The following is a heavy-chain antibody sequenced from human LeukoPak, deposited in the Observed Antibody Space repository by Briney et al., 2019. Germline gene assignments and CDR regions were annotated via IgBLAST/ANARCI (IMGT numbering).Heavy chain of an antibody. V-gene: IGHV3-15*01. J-gene: IGHJ4*02. CDR2: FKSKTDGGTT. CDR1: GFTFSNAW. Sequence: GSLRLSCVASGFTFSNAWMSWVRQTPGKGLEWVARFKSKTDGGTTDYAAPVKGRFTISRDDLKNTLYLQMNSLKTEDTALYYCIVSPGLFWGQGTLVTVSS. CDR3: IVSPGLF. D-gene: IGHD2-21*01.